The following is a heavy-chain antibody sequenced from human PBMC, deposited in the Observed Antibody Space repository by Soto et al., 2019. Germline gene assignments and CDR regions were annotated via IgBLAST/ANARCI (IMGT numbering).Heavy chain of an antibody. Sequence: ASVKVSCKASGYTFTGYDMHWVRQAPGQGLEWMGWINPNSGGTNYAQKFQGRVTMTRDTSTSTAYMELSSLRSEDTAVYYCARYRPTFYYYYGMDVWGQGTTVTVSS. V-gene: IGHV1-2*02. CDR2: INPNSGGT. D-gene: IGHD1-1*01. J-gene: IGHJ6*02. CDR1: GYTFTGYD. CDR3: ARYRPTFYYYYGMDV.